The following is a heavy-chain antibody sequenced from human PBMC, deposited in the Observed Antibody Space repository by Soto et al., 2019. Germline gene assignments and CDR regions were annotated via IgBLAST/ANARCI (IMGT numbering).Heavy chain of an antibody. CDR1: GFTFSSYG. Sequence: GGSLRLSCAASGFTFSSYGMHWVRQAPGKGLEWVAVIWYDGSNKYYADSVKGRFTISRDNSKNTLYLQMNSLRAEDTAVYYCARDTSIAARPDYFGYWGQGTLVTVSS. V-gene: IGHV3-33*01. J-gene: IGHJ4*02. CDR2: IWYDGSNK. D-gene: IGHD6-6*01. CDR3: ARDTSIAARPDYFGY.